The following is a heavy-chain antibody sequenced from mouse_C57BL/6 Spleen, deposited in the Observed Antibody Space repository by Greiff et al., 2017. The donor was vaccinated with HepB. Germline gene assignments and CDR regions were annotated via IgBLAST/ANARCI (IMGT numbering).Heavy chain of an antibody. CDR3: ARSSLGDY. V-gene: IGHV7-3*01. CDR1: GFTFTDYY. Sequence: DVQLVESGGGLVQPGGSLSLSCAASGFTFTDYYMSWVRQPPGKALEWLGFIRNKANGYTTEYSASVKGRFTISRDNSQSILYLQMNALRAEDSATYYCARSSLGDYWGQGTSVTVSS. CDR2: IRNKANGYTT. J-gene: IGHJ4*01.